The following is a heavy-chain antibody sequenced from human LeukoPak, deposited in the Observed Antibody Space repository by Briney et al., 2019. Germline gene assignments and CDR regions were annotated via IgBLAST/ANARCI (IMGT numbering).Heavy chain of an antibody. CDR2: INRRGHT. CDR1: GFTFDRFT. V-gene: IGHV3-43*01. D-gene: IGHD5-18*01. CDR3: AKGQGVYSYGNYFDY. Sequence: GGSLRLSCAASGFTFDRFTIHWVRQTPGKGLEWVSLINRRGHTFYADSVKGRFTISRDNSRNSVFLQMNSLRAEDMALYYCAKGQGVYSYGNYFDYWGQGTLVTVSS. J-gene: IGHJ4*02.